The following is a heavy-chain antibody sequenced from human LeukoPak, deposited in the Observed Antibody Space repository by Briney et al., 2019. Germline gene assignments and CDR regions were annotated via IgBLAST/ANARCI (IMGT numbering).Heavy chain of an antibody. CDR2: IYYSGST. Sequence: SETLSLTCTVSGGSISSGGYYWSWIRQHPGKGLEWIGYIYYSGSTYYNPSPKSRVTISVDTSKNQFSLKLSSVTAADAAVYYCARVLRDSSGSSNWFDPWGQGTLVTVSS. V-gene: IGHV4-31*03. D-gene: IGHD3-10*01. CDR1: GGSISSGGYY. J-gene: IGHJ5*02. CDR3: ARVLRDSSGSSNWFDP.